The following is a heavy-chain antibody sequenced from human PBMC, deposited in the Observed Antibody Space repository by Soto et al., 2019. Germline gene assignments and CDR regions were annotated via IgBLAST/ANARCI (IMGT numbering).Heavy chain of an antibody. J-gene: IGHJ5*02. D-gene: IGHD4-4*01. CDR3: AKSGKTTTIRDWFDP. V-gene: IGHV3-23*01. CDR1: GFTFGSYA. CDR2: VSSTGDAT. Sequence: PGGSLRLSCAASGFTFGSYAMSWVRQAPGKGLEWVSAVSSTGDATYYADSVKGRFTISRDNSKNTLYLQMNSLRAEDTAVYHCAKSGKTTTIRDWFDPWGQGTLVTVSS.